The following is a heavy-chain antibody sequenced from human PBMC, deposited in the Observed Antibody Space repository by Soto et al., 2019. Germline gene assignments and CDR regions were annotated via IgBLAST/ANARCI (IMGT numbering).Heavy chain of an antibody. CDR2: IWYDGSNK. D-gene: IGHD3-10*01. J-gene: IGHJ6*02. Sequence: QVQLVESGGGVVQPGRSLRLSCAASGFTFSNYGMHWVRQAPGKGLEWVAVIWYDGSNKYYADSVKGRFTISSDNSKNTLYLQMNSLRAEDTAVYYCARGSGNYYHGMDVWGQGTTVTVSS. CDR3: ARGSGNYYHGMDV. CDR1: GFTFSNYG. V-gene: IGHV3-33*01.